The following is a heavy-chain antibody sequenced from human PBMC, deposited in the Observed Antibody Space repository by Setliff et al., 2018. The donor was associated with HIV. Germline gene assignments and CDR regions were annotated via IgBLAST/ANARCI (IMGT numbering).Heavy chain of an antibody. CDR2: FDPEHRKT. CDR1: RYTLTELS. V-gene: IGHV1-24*01. D-gene: IGHD5-18*01. J-gene: IGHJ4*02. Sequence: ASVKVSCKVSRYTLTELSMHWVRQAPGKGLEWMGSFDPEHRKTLYAQKFQGRVTMTQDTSTDTAYTELSSLRSDDTAVYYCAAKRRYNYDLKGPLDYWAQGTLVTVSS. CDR3: AAKRRYNYDLKGPLDY.